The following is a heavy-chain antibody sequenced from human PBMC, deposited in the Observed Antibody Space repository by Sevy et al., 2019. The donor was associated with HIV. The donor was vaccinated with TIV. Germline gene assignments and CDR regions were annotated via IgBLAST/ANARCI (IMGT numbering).Heavy chain of an antibody. D-gene: IGHD1-26*01. CDR1: GFTFSSYA. CDR3: AKRHLSGSQTPFDY. V-gene: IGHV3-23*01. J-gene: IGHJ4*02. Sequence: GGSLRLSCAASGFTFSSYAMSWVRQAPGKGLEWVSLISASGGSTYYADSVKGRFTISRDNSKNTLYLQMNSLKAEDTAVYYCAKRHLSGSQTPFDYWGQGTLVTVSS. CDR2: ISASGGST.